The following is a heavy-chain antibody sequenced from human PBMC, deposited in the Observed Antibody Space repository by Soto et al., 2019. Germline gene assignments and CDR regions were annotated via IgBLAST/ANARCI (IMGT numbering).Heavy chain of an antibody. CDR1: GFTFKNYA. CDR3: ARGDGYIYGNTFDS. D-gene: IGHD5-18*01. V-gene: IGHV3-30-3*01. CDR2: VSYDGTNK. Sequence: VQLLESGGGLVQPGRSLGLSCAASGFTFKNYAMHWVRQAPGKGLEWVSFVSYDGTNKYYADSVTGRFTISRDNSRNTLYLQMSTLRAEDTAVYYCARGDGYIYGNTFDSWGQGTLVTVSS. J-gene: IGHJ4*02.